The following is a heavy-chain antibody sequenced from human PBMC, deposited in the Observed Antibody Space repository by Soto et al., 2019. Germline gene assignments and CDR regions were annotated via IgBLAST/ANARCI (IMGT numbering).Heavy chain of an antibody. CDR2: INHSGST. CDR3: ARLSSSSWGAFDI. Sequence: SLTCAVYGGSFSGYYWSWIRQPPGKGLEWIGEINHSGSTNYNPSLKSRVTISVVTSKNQFSLKLSSVTAADTAVYYCARLSSSSWGAFDIWGQGTMVTVSS. J-gene: IGHJ3*02. V-gene: IGHV4-34*01. CDR1: GGSFSGYY. D-gene: IGHD6-13*01.